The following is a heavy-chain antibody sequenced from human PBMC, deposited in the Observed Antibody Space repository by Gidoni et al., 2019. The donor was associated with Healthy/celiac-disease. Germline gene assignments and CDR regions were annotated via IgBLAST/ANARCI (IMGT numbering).Heavy chain of an antibody. CDR1: GFTFSSYS. J-gene: IGHJ3*02. D-gene: IGHD4-17*01. Sequence: EVQLVESGGGLVQPGGSLRLSCAASGFTFSSYSMNWVRQAPGKGLEWVSYISSSSSTIYYADSVKGRFTISRDNAKNSLYLQMNILRDEDTAVYYCASGDYGDLNGDDAFDIWGQGTMVTVSS. CDR2: ISSSSSTI. CDR3: ASGDYGDLNGDDAFDI. V-gene: IGHV3-48*02.